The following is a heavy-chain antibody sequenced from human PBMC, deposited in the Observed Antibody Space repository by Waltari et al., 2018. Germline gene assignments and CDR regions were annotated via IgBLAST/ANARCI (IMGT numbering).Heavy chain of an antibody. D-gene: IGHD3-10*01. CDR2: ISNEETTV. CDR1: GFRFSNYW. J-gene: IGHJ6*02. V-gene: IGHV3-74*03. Sequence: EEQLLESGGGLVQPGDSLRLSCAASGFRFSNYWMNWVRQAPGKGLVCVESISNEETTVTYADSVKGRFTISRDNAKNTVDLQMKRLRADDTAVYYCARLAPRTYRSPVPGRHYYYGMDVWGQGTTVTVSS. CDR3: ARLAPRTYRSPVPGRHYYYGMDV.